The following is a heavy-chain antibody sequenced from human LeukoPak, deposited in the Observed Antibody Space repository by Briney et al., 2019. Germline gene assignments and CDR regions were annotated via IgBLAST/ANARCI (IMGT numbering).Heavy chain of an antibody. J-gene: IGHJ3*02. CDR2: IYSGGST. CDR3: AREGYSYGYGAFDI. Sequence: GGSLRLSCAASGFTVSSNYMSWVRQAPGKGLEWVSVIYSGGSTYYADSVKGRFTISRDNAKNSLYLQMNSLRAEDTAVYYCAREGYSYGYGAFDIWGQGTMVTVSS. CDR1: GFTVSSNY. D-gene: IGHD5-18*01. V-gene: IGHV3-53*01.